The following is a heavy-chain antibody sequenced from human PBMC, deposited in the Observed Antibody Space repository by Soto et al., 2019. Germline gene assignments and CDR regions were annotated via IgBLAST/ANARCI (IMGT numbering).Heavy chain of an antibody. D-gene: IGHD2-15*01. CDR1: GFKFGDYA. J-gene: IGHJ6*02. Sequence: GGSLRLSCEASGFKFGDYAMHWVRQAPGKGLEWVSGVSWNSEIVGYADSVKGRFTISRDNAKNSLYLEMNSLRTEDTALYYCAKDRGPCSGNKCSSLYYYYGMDVWGQGTTVTVSS. CDR3: AKDRGPCSGNKCSSLYYYYGMDV. V-gene: IGHV3-9*01. CDR2: VSWNSEIV.